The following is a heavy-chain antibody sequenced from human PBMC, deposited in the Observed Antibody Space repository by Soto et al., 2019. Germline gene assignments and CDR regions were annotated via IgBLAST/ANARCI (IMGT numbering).Heavy chain of an antibody. Sequence: LSLTCAVSGGSISSGGFSWSWVRQPPGKGLQWIGYIYLSGSTYYNPSLKSRVNISLDRSKNQFSLRLTSVTAADTAVYYCARGGDYYFDSWGQVTLVTVSS. J-gene: IGHJ4*02. V-gene: IGHV4-30-2*01. CDR3: ARGGDYYFDS. CDR1: GGSISSGGFS. D-gene: IGHD3-16*01. CDR2: IYLSGST.